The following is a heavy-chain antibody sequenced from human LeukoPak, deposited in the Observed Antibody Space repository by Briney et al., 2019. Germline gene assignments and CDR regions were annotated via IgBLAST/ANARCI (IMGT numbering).Heavy chain of an antibody. V-gene: IGHV1-2*02. CDR2: IRGDTGDT. CDR3: ARVRVSSCDY. D-gene: IGHD2-15*01. CDR1: GYAVSDYY. J-gene: IGHJ4*02. Sequence: ASVTISCKTSGYAVSDYYMHWVRQAPGQGLEWMGWIRGDTGDTDSPQKFRGRVTLTRDTSTDTAYLELSRLRYDDTAIYFCARVRVSSCDYWGQGTLVTVSS.